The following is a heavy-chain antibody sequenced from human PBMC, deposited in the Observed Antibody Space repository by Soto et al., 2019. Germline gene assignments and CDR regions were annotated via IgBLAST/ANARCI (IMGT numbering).Heavy chain of an antibody. V-gene: IGHV4-31*03. Sequence: CTVSGGSISSGGYYWSWIRQHPGKVLEWIGYIYYSGSTYYNPSLKSRVTISVDTSKNQFSLKLSSVTAADTAVYYCARGDPLLWFGEKVYYGMDVWGQGTTVTVS. CDR3: ARGDPLLWFGEKVYYGMDV. D-gene: IGHD3-10*01. CDR1: GGSISSGGYY. CDR2: IYYSGST. J-gene: IGHJ6*02.